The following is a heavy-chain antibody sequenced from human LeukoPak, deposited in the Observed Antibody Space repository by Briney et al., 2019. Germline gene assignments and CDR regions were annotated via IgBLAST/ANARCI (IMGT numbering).Heavy chain of an antibody. V-gene: IGHV3-23*01. J-gene: IGHJ3*02. CDR3: AKDVPRYCSGGSCYSPAFDI. Sequence: PGGSLRLSCAASGFTFSSYAMSWVRQAPGKGLEWVSAISGSGGSTYYADSVKGRFTISRDNSKNTLYLQMNSLRAADTAVYYCAKDVPRYCSGGSCYSPAFDIWGQGTMVTVSS. CDR2: ISGSGGST. CDR1: GFTFSSYA. D-gene: IGHD2-15*01.